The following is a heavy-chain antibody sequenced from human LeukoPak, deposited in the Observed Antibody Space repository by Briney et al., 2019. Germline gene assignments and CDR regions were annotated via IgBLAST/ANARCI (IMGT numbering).Heavy chain of an antibody. Sequence: GGSLRLSCVVSGFTFNRCWMNWVRQAPGKGLEWVAHINPDGRDTYYVDSVKGRFTISRDNAQNSMYLQMNSLRVEDTAVYYCTGWGDTTAEYFQRWGQGTLVTVSS. J-gene: IGHJ1*01. D-gene: IGHD2-21*02. CDR2: INPDGRDT. CDR1: GFTFNRCW. V-gene: IGHV3-7*01. CDR3: TGWGDTTAEYFQR.